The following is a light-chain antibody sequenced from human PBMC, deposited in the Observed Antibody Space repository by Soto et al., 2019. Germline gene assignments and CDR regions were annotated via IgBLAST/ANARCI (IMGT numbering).Light chain of an antibody. J-gene: IGKJ1*01. CDR1: QNLRSS. Sequence: VMTQSPATLSVSPGERATHSCRASQNLRSSLAGYHQRPGPAPRLLIYGASTRATGIPARFIGSGSGTEFTLTISSLQSEDFAVYFCQQYNIWPQTFGQGTKV. V-gene: IGKV3-15*01. CDR3: QQYNIWPQT. CDR2: GAS.